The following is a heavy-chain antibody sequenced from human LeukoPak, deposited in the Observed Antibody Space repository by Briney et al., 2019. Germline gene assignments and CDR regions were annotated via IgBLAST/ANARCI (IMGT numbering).Heavy chain of an antibody. CDR3: ARDLNYYYYMDV. CDR2: ISPNSGGT. V-gene: IGHV1-2*02. Sequence: ASVKVSCKASGYTFTGYYMHWVRQAPGQGLEWMGWISPNSGGTNYAQKFQGRVTMTRDTSISTAYMELSRLRSDDTAVYYCARDLNYYYYMDVWGKGTTVTVSS. J-gene: IGHJ6*03. CDR1: GYTFTGYY.